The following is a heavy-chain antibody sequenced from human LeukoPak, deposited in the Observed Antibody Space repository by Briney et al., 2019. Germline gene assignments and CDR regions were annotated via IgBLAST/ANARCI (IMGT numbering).Heavy chain of an antibody. J-gene: IGHJ4*02. CDR1: GGSISSGSYY. CDR2: IYTSGST. D-gene: IGHD3-10*01. V-gene: IGHV4-61*02. CDR3: ARGLWFGDENPPYFDY. Sequence: SETLSLTCTVSGGSISSGSYYWSWIRQPAGKGLEWIGRIYTSGSTNYNPSLKSRVTISVDTSKNQFSLKLSSVTAADTAVYYCARGLWFGDENPPYFDYWGQGILVTVSS.